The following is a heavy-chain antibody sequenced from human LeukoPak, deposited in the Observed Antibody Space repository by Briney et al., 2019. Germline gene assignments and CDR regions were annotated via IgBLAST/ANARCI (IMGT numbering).Heavy chain of an antibody. CDR3: ARVTEWNDFDY. CDR2: IYYTGST. CDR1: GGSLSSYY. V-gene: IGHV4-59*01. D-gene: IGHD1-1*01. J-gene: IGHJ4*02. Sequence: SETLSLTCTVSGGSLSSYYWSWIRQPPGKTLEWIGYIYYTGSTNYNPSLKSRVTISVDTSKNQLSLKLSSVTAADTAVYYCARVTEWNDFDYWGQGTLVTVSS.